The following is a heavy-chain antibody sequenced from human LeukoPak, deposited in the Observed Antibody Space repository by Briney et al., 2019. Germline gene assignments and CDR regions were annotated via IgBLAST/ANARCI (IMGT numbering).Heavy chain of an antibody. CDR2: IWYDGSNK. D-gene: IGHD3-9*01. CDR3: ARDYDILTGEYYLDY. Sequence: PTGGSLRLSCAASGFTLSSYGMHWVRQAPGKGLEWVAVIWYDGSNKYYADSVKGRFTISRDNSKNTLYLQMNSLRAEDTAVYYCARDYDILTGEYYLDYWGQGTLVTVSS. V-gene: IGHV3-33*01. J-gene: IGHJ4*02. CDR1: GFTLSSYG.